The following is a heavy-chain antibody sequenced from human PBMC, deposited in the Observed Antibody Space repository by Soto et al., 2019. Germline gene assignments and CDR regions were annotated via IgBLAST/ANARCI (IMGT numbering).Heavy chain of an antibody. V-gene: IGHV3-74*01. CDR1: GFTFSSYW. CDR2: VNTDESRT. J-gene: IGHJ4*02. Sequence: PGGSLRLSCGASGFTFSSYWMHWVRQAPGKGLVWVSRVNTDESRTSYADSVKGRFTISRDNAKNTLYLQMNSLRAEDTAVYYCARVLNGQWYFDYWGQGTQVTV. CDR3: ARVLNGQWYFDY. D-gene: IGHD6-19*01.